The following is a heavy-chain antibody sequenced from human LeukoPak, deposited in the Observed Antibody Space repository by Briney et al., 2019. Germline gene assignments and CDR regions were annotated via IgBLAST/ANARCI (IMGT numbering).Heavy chain of an antibody. J-gene: IGHJ5*02. CDR2: ISYDGSNK. D-gene: IGHD6-13*01. Sequence: GGSLRLSCAASGFIFSNYAMHWVRQAPGKGLEWVTAISYDGSNKYYADSVKGRFTISRDNSKNTLYLEMNSLRVEDTAVYYCRVAAAGTNWFDPWGQGTLVTVSS. V-gene: IGHV3-30*04. CDR1: GFIFSNYA. CDR3: RVAAAGTNWFDP.